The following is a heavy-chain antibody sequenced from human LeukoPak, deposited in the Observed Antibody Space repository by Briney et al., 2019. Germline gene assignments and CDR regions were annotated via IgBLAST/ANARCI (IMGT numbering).Heavy chain of an antibody. CDR1: GGSISSYY. CDR2: IYYSGST. Sequence: SETLSLTCTVSGGSISSYYWSWIRRPPGKGLEWIGYIYYSGSTNYNPSLKSRVTISVDTSKNQFSLKLSSVTAADTAVYYCARHVGTGVAANDAFDIWGQGTMVTVSS. J-gene: IGHJ3*02. V-gene: IGHV4-59*08. D-gene: IGHD1-14*01. CDR3: ARHVGTGVAANDAFDI.